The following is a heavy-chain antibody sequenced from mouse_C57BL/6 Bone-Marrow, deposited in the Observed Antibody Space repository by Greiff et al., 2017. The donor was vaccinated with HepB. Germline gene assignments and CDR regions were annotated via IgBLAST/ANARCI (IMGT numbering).Heavy chain of an antibody. CDR3: ATIVTTSPYWYFDV. Sequence: QVQLKESGPGLVAPSQSLSITCTVSGFSLTSYAISWVRQPPGKGLEWLGVIWTGGGTNYNSALKSRLSISKDNSKSQVFLKMNSLQTDDTARYYCATIVTTSPYWYFDVWGTGTTVTVSS. J-gene: IGHJ1*03. V-gene: IGHV2-9-1*01. CDR1: GFSLTSYA. CDR2: IWTGGGT. D-gene: IGHD2-5*01.